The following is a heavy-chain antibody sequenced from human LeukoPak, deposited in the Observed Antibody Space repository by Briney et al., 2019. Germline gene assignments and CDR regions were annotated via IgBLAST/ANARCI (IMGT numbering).Heavy chain of an antibody. V-gene: IGHV4-34*01. J-gene: IGHJ4*02. D-gene: IGHD6-13*01. CDR3: ARGQGSSWYGAGYYFDY. CDR1: GGSFSGYY. Sequence: SETLSLNGAVYGGSFSGYYWSWIRQPPGKGLEGIREINHSGSTNYNQSLKRRVTISVDTSKNRFSLKLISVTAADTAVYYCARGQGSSWYGAGYYFDYWGQGTLVTVSS. CDR2: INHSGST.